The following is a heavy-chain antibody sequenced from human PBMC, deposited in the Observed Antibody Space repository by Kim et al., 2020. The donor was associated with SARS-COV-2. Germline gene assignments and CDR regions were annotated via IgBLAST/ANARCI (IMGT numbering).Heavy chain of an antibody. J-gene: IGHJ4*02. CDR3: ARGLGSGSYYGV. CDR2: INPSGGSP. Sequence: ASVKVSCKASGYTFTSYYMHWVRQAPGQGLEWMGIINPSGGSPTYAQKFQGRVTMTRETSTSTVYMELSSLRSEDTAVYYCARGLGSGSYYGVWGQGTLVTVSS. V-gene: IGHV1-46*03. CDR1: GYTFTSYY. D-gene: IGHD1-26*01.